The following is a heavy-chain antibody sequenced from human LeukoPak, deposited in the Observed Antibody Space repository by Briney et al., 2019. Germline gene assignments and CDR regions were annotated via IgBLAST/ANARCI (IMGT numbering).Heavy chain of an antibody. CDR1: GESFSDYY. V-gene: IGHV4-34*01. CDR2: INHSGST. CDR3: ARGRRSIWESYLLN. J-gene: IGHJ4*02. Sequence: PSETLSLTCAVYGESFSDYYWSWIRQPPGKGLEWIREINHSGSTNYSPSLKSRVTISVNTSKNQFSLKLTSVTAADTAVYYCARGRRSIWESYLLNWGQGTLVTVSS. D-gene: IGHD3-16*02.